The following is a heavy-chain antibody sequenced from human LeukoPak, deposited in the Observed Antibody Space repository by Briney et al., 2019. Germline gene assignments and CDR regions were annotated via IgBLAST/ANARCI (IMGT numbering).Heavy chain of an antibody. CDR2: ISGSGDTT. CDR1: GFTFSNYA. J-gene: IGHJ6*03. D-gene: IGHD6-6*01. V-gene: IGHV3-23*01. CDR3: ARGQQLAQTLYYYYYMDV. Sequence: GGTLRLSCAASGFTFSNYAMSWVRQPPGKGLEWVSLISGSGDTTYYADSVKGRFTISRDNSKNTLYLQMNSLRAEDTAVYYCARGQQLAQTLYYYYYMDVWGKGTTVTVSS.